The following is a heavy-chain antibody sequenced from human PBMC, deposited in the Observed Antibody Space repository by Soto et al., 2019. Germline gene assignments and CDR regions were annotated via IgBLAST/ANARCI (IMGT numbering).Heavy chain of an antibody. CDR2: IYYSGST. V-gene: IGHV4-59*08. D-gene: IGHD7-27*01. CDR3: ARRVPGEAPFDL. CDR1: GGSISSHY. J-gene: IGHJ2*01. Sequence: QVQLQESGPGLVKPSETLSLTCTVSGGSISSHYWIWIRQPPGKGLEWIGYIYYSGSTNYNPSLTSRVTLSLDTAQNQSCLNLISVISAETALYYCARRVPGEAPFDLWGRGTVVTLAS.